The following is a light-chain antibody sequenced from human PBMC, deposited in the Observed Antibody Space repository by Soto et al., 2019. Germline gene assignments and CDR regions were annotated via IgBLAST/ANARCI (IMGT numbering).Light chain of an antibody. CDR1: QSISNW. Sequence: DIQMTQSPSTLSASIGDRVTITCRASQSISNWLAWYQQKPGKAPNLLLYRASSFQNGVPSRFSGSGSGTEFTLTISSLQPDDFATYYCQQYYSFPLTFGPGTKVYIE. CDR2: RAS. V-gene: IGKV1-5*03. J-gene: IGKJ3*01. CDR3: QQYYSFPLT.